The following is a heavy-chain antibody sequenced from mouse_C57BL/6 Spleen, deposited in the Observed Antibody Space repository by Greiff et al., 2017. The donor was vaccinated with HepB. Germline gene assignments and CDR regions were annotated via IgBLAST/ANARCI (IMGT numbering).Heavy chain of an antibody. Sequence: VQLQQSGAELVKPGASVKLSCKASGYTFTSYWMQWVKQRPGQGLEWIGEIDPSDSYTNYNQKFKGKATLTVDTSSSTAYMQLSSLTSEDSAVYYCARSLLNYFDYWGQGTTLTVSS. CDR3: ARSLLNYFDY. J-gene: IGHJ2*01. CDR1: GYTFTSYW. D-gene: IGHD1-2*01. V-gene: IGHV1-50*01. CDR2: IDPSDSYT.